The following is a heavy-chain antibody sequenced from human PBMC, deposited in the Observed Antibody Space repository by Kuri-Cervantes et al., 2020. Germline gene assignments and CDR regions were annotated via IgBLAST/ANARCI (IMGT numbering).Heavy chain of an antibody. CDR1: VFTFSRYA. V-gene: IGHV3-30-3*01. CDR3: ARDRIGERSRSYYFDY. J-gene: IGHJ4*02. Sequence: LSLTCAASVFTFSRYAMHWVRQAPGKGLEWVAVISYDGSNKYYADSVKGRFTISRDNSKNTLYLQMNSLRAEDTAVYYCARDRIGERSRSYYFDYWGQGTLVTVSS. CDR2: ISYDGSNK. D-gene: IGHD3-3*01.